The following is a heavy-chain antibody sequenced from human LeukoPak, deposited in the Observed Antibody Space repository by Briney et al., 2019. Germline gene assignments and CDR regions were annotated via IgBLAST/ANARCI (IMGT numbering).Heavy chain of an antibody. CDR1: GYSFTSYW. D-gene: IGHD3-9*01. V-gene: IGHV5-51*01. CDR2: IYPGDSDT. J-gene: IGHJ5*02. CDR3: ARDPVRYFDWLLYEERGNWFDP. Sequence: GESLKISCKGSGYSFTSYWIGWVRQMPGKGLEWMGIIYPGDSDTRYSPSFQGQVTISADKSISTAYLQWSSLKASDTAMYYCARDPVRYFDWLLYEERGNWFDPWGQGTLVTVSS.